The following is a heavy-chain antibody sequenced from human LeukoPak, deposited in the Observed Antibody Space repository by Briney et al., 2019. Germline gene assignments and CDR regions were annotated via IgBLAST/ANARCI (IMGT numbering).Heavy chain of an antibody. J-gene: IGHJ4*02. V-gene: IGHV1-46*01. CDR2: IDPGGANT. D-gene: IGHD3-22*01. CDR1: GYTFTNYY. Sequence: ASVKVSCKASGYTFTNYYIHWVRQAPGQGLEWMGLIDPGGANTNYAQNFQGRVTMTRDTSTSTVYMELRSLRSDDTAVYYCARGFPPRRNYDSSGYYSYYFDYWGQGTLVTVSS. CDR3: ARGFPPRRNYDSSGYYSYYFDY.